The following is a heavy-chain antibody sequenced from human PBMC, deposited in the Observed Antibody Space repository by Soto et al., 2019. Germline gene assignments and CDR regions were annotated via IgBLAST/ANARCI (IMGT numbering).Heavy chain of an antibody. CDR1: GGTFSSYA. V-gene: IGHV1-69*01. Sequence: QVQLVQSGAEVKKPGSSVKVSCKASGGTFSSYAISWVRQAPGQGLEWMGGIIPIFGTANYAQKFQGRVTITADESTSTAYMELRSLRSEATAVYYCARDRTLNDILTGYYGFDYWGQGTLVTVSS. J-gene: IGHJ4*02. CDR3: ARDRTLNDILTGYYGFDY. D-gene: IGHD3-9*01. CDR2: IIPIFGTA.